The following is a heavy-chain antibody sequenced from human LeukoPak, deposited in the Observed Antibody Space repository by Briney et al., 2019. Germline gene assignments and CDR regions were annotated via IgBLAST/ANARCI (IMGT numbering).Heavy chain of an antibody. CDR1: GFTFSSYW. Sequence: GGSLRLSCAASGFTFSSYWMHWVRQAPGKGLVWVSRINSDGSSTSYADSVKGRFTISRDNAKNTLYLQMNSLRAEDTAVYYCARDHSSWIYYYYYGMDVWAKGPRSPSP. D-gene: IGHD6-13*01. V-gene: IGHV3-74*01. J-gene: IGHJ6*02. CDR2: INSDGSST. CDR3: ARDHSSWIYYYYYGMDV.